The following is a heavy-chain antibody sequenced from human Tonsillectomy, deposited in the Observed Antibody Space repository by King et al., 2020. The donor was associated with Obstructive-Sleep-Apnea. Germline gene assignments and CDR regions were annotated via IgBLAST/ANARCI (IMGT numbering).Heavy chain of an antibody. CDR2: ISWISGSI. V-gene: IGHV3-9*01. D-gene: IGHD2-15*01. J-gene: IGHJ4*02. Sequence: DVQLVESGGGLVQPGRSLRLSCAASGFTFDDYAMHWVRQAPGKGLEWGSGISWISGSIGDADSVKGRFTISRDNAKNSLYLQMNSLRAEDTALYYCAKDIIKGYCSGGSCGIDYWGQGTLVTVSS. CDR3: AKDIIKGYCSGGSCGIDY. CDR1: GFTFDDYA.